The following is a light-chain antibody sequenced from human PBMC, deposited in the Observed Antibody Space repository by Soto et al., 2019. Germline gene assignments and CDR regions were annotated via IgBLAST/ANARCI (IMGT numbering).Light chain of an antibody. CDR3: QQRSNWPPYT. CDR2: DAS. J-gene: IGKJ2*01. V-gene: IGKV3-11*01. Sequence: EIVLTQSPATLSLSPGERATLSCRASQRVSSYLAWYQQKPGQAPRLLIYDASNRATGIPARFSGSGSGTDFTLTISSLEPEDFALYYCQQRSNWPPYTFGQGTKLAIK. CDR1: QRVSSY.